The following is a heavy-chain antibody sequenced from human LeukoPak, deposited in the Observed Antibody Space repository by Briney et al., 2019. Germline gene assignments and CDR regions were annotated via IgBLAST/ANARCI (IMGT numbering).Heavy chain of an antibody. J-gene: IGHJ6*03. CDR1: GFTFSGSA. D-gene: IGHD2-2*01. CDR2: IRSKANSYAT. CDR3: TSRGSCSSTSCPDLYYYYYMDV. Sequence: GGSLRLSCAASGFTFSGSAMHWVRQASGKGLEWVGRIRSKANSYATAYAASVEGRFTISRDDSKNTAYLQMNSLKTEDTAVYYCTSRGSCSSTSCPDLYYYYYMDVWGKGTTVTVSS. V-gene: IGHV3-73*01.